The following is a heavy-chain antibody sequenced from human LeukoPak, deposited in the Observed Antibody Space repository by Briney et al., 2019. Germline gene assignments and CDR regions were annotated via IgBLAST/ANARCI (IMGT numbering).Heavy chain of an antibody. Sequence: GGSLRLSCAASGFTSSSYAMSWVRQAPGKGLEWVSAISGSGGSTYYADSVKGRFTISRDNSKNTLYLQMNSLRAEDTAVYYCANRMVRGVIPPLYFDYWGQGTLVTVSS. CDR2: ISGSGGST. D-gene: IGHD3-10*01. J-gene: IGHJ4*02. V-gene: IGHV3-23*01. CDR1: GFTSSSYA. CDR3: ANRMVRGVIPPLYFDY.